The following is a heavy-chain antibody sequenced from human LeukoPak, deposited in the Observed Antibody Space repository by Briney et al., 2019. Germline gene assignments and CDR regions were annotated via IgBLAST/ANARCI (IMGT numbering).Heavy chain of an antibody. CDR2: IIPIFGTA. V-gene: IGHV1-69*13. Sequence: SVKVSCKASGGTFSSYAISWVRQAPGQGLEWMGGIIPIFGTANYAQKFQGRVTIAADESTSTAYMELSSLRSEDTAVYYCARVTFKYGDYVYWGQGTLVTVSS. CDR1: GGTFSSYA. J-gene: IGHJ4*02. D-gene: IGHD4-17*01. CDR3: ARVTFKYGDYVY.